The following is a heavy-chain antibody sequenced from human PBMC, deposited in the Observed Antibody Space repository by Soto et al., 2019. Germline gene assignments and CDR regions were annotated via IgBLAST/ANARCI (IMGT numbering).Heavy chain of an antibody. J-gene: IGHJ4*02. CDR1: GFKFSNYA. D-gene: IGHD3-16*01. CDR3: AKDRRAGGNSAFYFDF. CDR2: ISATGGGT. V-gene: IGHV3-23*01. Sequence: GSLRLSCAASGFKFSNYAMSWVRQAPGKGLEWVSLISATGGGTYYADSVKGRFTISRDNSHNTLYLQVHSLTAEDTTVYYCAKDRRAGGNSAFYFDFWGQGAQVTVSS.